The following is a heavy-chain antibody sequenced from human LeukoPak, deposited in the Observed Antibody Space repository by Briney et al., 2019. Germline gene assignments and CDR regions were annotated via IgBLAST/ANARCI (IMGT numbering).Heavy chain of an antibody. J-gene: IGHJ3*02. CDR1: GGSFSGYY. CDR3: ARFSPAHDAFDI. CDR2: INHSGST. Sequence: PSETLSLTCAVYGGSFSGYYWSWIRQPPGKGLEWIGEINHSGSTNYNPSLKSRVTISVDTSKNQFSLKLSSVTAADTAVYYCARFSPAHDAFDIWGQGTMVTASS. V-gene: IGHV4-34*01.